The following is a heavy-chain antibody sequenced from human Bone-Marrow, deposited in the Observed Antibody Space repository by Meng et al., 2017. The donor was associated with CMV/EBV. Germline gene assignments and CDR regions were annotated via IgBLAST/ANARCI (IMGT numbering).Heavy chain of an antibody. CDR1: GYTFPNSW. Sequence: GESLKISCKTSGYTFPNSWIAWVRQMPGKGLEWMGMIYPGDSVTKYSPSFEGQVTISADKSVNIAYLHWSSLKASDTAMYYCARQWAGGTAGSCDYWGQGTLVTVSS. D-gene: IGHD6-13*01. J-gene: IGHJ4*02. CDR2: IYPGDSVT. CDR3: ARQWAGGTAGSCDY. V-gene: IGHV5-51*01.